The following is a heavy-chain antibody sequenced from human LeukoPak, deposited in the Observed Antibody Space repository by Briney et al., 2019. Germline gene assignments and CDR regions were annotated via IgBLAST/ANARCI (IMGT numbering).Heavy chain of an antibody. CDR3: AEDQRYAFDY. D-gene: IGHD3-9*01. Sequence: GGSLRLSCAASGFTFSSYGMHRVPQAPGHGLEWLAVISYGGSNEYYAVAVKGRVTISRDDAKNTLYLHMNSLREDDTAVYYCAEDQRYAFDYWGQGILVTVSS. J-gene: IGHJ4*02. CDR2: ISYGGSNE. V-gene: IGHV3-30*19. CDR1: GFTFSSYG.